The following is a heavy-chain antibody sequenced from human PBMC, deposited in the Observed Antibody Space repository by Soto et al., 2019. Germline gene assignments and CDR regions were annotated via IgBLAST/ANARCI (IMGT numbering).Heavy chain of an antibody. V-gene: IGHV3-64D*06. J-gene: IGHJ4*02. Sequence: AGGSLRLSCSASGFTFSSYAMHWVRQAPGKGLEYVSAIRSNGGSTYYADSVKGRFTISRDNSKNTLYLQMSSLRAEDTAVYYCVLYSYPRPGVYYFDYWGQGTLVTVSS. CDR1: GFTFSSYA. D-gene: IGHD3-10*01. CDR3: VLYSYPRPGVYYFDY. CDR2: IRSNGGST.